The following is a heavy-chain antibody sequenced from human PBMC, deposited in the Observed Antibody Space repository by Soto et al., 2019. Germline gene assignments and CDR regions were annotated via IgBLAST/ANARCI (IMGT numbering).Heavy chain of an antibody. D-gene: IGHD4-17*01. Sequence: GESLKISCKGSEYTFTNYWIGWVRQMPGKGLEWMGIIYPHDSDTRYSPSFQGQVTISADKSISTAYLQWSSLKASDTAMYYCARLTTAPSKDLSYLYHSIDVWGLGTTVTVSS. CDR1: EYTFTNYW. CDR3: ARLTTAPSKDLSYLYHSIDV. J-gene: IGHJ6*02. V-gene: IGHV5-51*01. CDR2: IYPHDSDT.